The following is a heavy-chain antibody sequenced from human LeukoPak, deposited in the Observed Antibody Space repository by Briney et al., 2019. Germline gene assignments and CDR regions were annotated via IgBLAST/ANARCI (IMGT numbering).Heavy chain of an antibody. CDR2: MNPNSGNT. Sequence: VKVSCKASGYTFTSYDINWVRQATGQGLEWMGWMNPNSGNTGYAQKFQGRVTITRNTSISTAYMELSRLTSDDTAVYYCARAGPFYSGNYLGFWGQGTLVTVSS. CDR3: ARAGPFYSGNYLGF. J-gene: IGHJ4*02. V-gene: IGHV1-8*03. D-gene: IGHD1-26*01. CDR1: GYTFTSYD.